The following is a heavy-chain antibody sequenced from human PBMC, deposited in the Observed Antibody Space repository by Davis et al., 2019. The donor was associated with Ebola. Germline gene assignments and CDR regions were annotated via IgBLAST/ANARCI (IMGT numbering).Heavy chain of an antibody. D-gene: IGHD3-10*01. Sequence: ASVKVSCKASGYTFSSYAMHWVRQAPGQRLEWMGWINAGNGNTKYSQKFQGRVTITRDTSASTAYMELSSLRSEDTAVYHCARESSSSMVRIKDAEAFDMWGQGTMVTVSS. CDR1: GYTFSSYA. J-gene: IGHJ3*02. V-gene: IGHV1-3*01. CDR2: INAGNGNT. CDR3: ARESSSSMVRIKDAEAFDM.